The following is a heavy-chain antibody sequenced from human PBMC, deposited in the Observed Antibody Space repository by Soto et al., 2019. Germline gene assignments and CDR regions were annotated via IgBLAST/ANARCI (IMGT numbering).Heavy chain of an antibody. J-gene: IGHJ6*02. CDR1: GFSFISYW. Sequence: GGSLRLSCVASGFSFISYWMHWVRQPPGKGLVWGSRLNSDWRGTSYSDSLQGRLTISRDNAKNTLYLKMNSLRAEDTAVYYCTRANGPAAIGHFHYGMDVWGQGTTVTVSS. CDR3: TRANGPAAIGHFHYGMDV. CDR2: LNSDWRGT. D-gene: IGHD2-2*02. V-gene: IGHV3-74*01.